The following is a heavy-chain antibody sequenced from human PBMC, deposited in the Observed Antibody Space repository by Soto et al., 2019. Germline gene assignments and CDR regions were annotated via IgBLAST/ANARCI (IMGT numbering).Heavy chain of an antibody. J-gene: IGHJ5*02. V-gene: IGHV3-33*01. CDR3: ARDVRSRRYDL. CDR1: GFTFRNYG. D-gene: IGHD1-20*01. CDR2: IWYDGSNN. Sequence: QVQLVESGGGVVQPGRSLRLSCAASGFTFRNYGMHWVRQAPGKGLEWLAVIWYDGSNNYYADSVKGRFTISRDNSKNTLYLEMNSLRDEDTAVYYWARDVRSRRYDLWGQGTLVIVSS.